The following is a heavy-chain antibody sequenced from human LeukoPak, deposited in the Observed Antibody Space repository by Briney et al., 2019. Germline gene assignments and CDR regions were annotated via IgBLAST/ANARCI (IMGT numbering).Heavy chain of an antibody. J-gene: IGHJ3*02. CDR2: INPSSGST. Sequence: ASVKVSCKASGYTFINYYMHWVRQAPGQGLEWMGLINPSSGSTSYAQKFQGRVTMTRDTSTSTVYMGLSSLRSEDTAVYYCARIRDGYNDAYDIWGQGTMVTVSS. D-gene: IGHD5-24*01. CDR1: GYTFINYY. V-gene: IGHV1-46*01. CDR3: ARIRDGYNDAYDI.